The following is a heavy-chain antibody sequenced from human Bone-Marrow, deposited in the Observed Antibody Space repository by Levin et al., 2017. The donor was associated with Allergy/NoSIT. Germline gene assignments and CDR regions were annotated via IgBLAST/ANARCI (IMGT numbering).Heavy chain of an antibody. V-gene: IGHV3-7*01. CDR3: AREGVNGWFDP. CDR2: INQDETTR. Sequence: QAGGSLRLSCAASGFTFGVYWMDWVRQAPGKGLEWVANINQDETTRYYADSVRGRFTISRDNAKNSIYLQMNSLRVEDTAVYYCAREGVNGWFDPWGQGTLVTVSS. CDR1: GFTFGVYW. D-gene: IGHD3-10*01. J-gene: IGHJ5*02.